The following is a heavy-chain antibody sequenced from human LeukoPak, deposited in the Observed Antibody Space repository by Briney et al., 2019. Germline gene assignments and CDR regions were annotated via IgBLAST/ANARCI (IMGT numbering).Heavy chain of an antibody. CDR3: ARGGSYFDYYYYYMDV. CDR1: GGTFSSYA. V-gene: IGHV1-69*05. Sequence: SVKVSCKASGGTFSSYAISWVREAPGQGLGWRGGIVPIFGTANYAQKCQGRVTITTDESTSTAYMELSSLTSEDTAVYYCARGGSYFDYYYYYMDVWGKGTTVTVSS. D-gene: IGHD1-26*01. CDR2: IVPIFGTA. J-gene: IGHJ6*03.